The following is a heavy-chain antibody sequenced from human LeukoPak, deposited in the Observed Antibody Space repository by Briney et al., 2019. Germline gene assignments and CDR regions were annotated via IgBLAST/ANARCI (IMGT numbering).Heavy chain of an antibody. D-gene: IGHD4/OR15-4a*01. CDR2: ISYDGNIK. V-gene: IGHV3-30-3*01. Sequence: GMSLRLSCAASGFTFSAYAMHWVRHAPGKGLEWVAIISYDGNIKYQADSVKGRFTISRDDSKNTLYLQMNSLRAEDTAVYYCARDRSANSRVYYFDYWGQGTLVTVSS. CDR1: GFTFSAYA. J-gene: IGHJ4*02. CDR3: ARDRSANSRVYYFDY.